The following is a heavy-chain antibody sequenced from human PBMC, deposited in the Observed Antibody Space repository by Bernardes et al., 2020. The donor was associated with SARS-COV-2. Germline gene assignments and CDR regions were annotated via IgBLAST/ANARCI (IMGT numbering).Heavy chain of an antibody. CDR3: ARDRGASGSGPWYYGMDV. Sequence: SVKVSCKASGGTFSSYAISWVRQAPGQGLEWMGRIIPILGIANYAQKFQGRVTITADKSTSTAYMELSSLRSEDTAVYYCARDRGASGSGPWYYGMDVWGQGTTVTVSS. D-gene: IGHD3-10*01. V-gene: IGHV1-69*04. CDR1: GGTFSSYA. J-gene: IGHJ6*02. CDR2: IIPILGIA.